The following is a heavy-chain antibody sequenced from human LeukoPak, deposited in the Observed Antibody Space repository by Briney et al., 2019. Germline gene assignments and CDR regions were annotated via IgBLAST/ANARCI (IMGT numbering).Heavy chain of an antibody. V-gene: IGHV1-18*01. CDR1: GYTFTSYG. D-gene: IGHD2-2*01. CDR3: AREDTRRGSRGYFDY. CDR2: ISGDNGST. J-gene: IGHJ4*02. Sequence: ASVKVSCKSSGYTFTSYGISWVRQPPGQGLAWMGWISGDNGSTNYAQKLQGRVTMTTDTSTTTAYMELRSLRSDDSAIYYCAREDTRRGSRGYFDYWGQGTLVTVSS.